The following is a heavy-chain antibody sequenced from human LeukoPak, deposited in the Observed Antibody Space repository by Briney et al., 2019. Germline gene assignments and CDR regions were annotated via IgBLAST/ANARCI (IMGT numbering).Heavy chain of an antibody. D-gene: IGHD6-19*01. CDR3: ARIAVAGTRAFDI. V-gene: IGHV4-61*08. Sequence: SETLSLTCTVSGGSISSGGYYWSWIRQPPGKGLEWIGYIYYSGSTNYNPSLKSRVTISVDTSKNQFSLKLSSVTAADTAVYYCARIAVAGTRAFDIWGQGTMVTVSS. CDR1: GGSISSGGYY. J-gene: IGHJ3*02. CDR2: IYYSGST.